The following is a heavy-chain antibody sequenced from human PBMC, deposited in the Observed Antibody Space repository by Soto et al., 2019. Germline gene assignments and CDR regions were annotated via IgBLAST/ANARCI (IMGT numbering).Heavy chain of an antibody. D-gene: IGHD5-18*01. CDR3: ARDQPGYSYGYGLGY. CDR1: GFTFSRYS. CDR2: ISSSSSYI. J-gene: IGHJ4*02. V-gene: IGHV3-21*01. Sequence: EVQLVEAGGGLVKPGGSLSSSCAASGFTFSRYSMNWVRQAPGKGLEWVSSISSSSSYIYYAESVKGRFTISRDNAKNSLYLQMNSLRAEETAVYYCARDQPGYSYGYGLGYWGQGTLVTVSS.